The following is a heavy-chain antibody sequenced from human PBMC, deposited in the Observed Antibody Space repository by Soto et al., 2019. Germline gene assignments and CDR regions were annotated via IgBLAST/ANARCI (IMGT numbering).Heavy chain of an antibody. Sequence: EVQLVESGGGLVKPGGSLRLSCAASGFTFSSYSMNWVRQAPGKGLEWVSSISSSSSYIYYADSVKGRFTISRDNAKNSLYLQMNSLRAEDTAVYYCASVSLGTTGTKKVKVPFDYWGQGTLVTVSS. J-gene: IGHJ4*02. D-gene: IGHD1-1*01. CDR3: ASVSLGTTGTKKVKVPFDY. CDR1: GFTFSSYS. V-gene: IGHV3-21*01. CDR2: ISSSSSYI.